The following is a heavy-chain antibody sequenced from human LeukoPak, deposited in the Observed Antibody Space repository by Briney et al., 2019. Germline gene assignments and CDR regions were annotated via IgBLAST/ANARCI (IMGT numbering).Heavy chain of an antibody. J-gene: IGHJ2*01. CDR1: GFTFSSYA. CDR2: ISYDGSNK. V-gene: IGHV3-30-3*01. Sequence: GGSLRLSCAASGFTFSSYAMHWVRQAPGKGLEWVAVISYDGSNKYYADSVKGRFTISRDNSKNTLYLQMNSLRAEDTAVYYXXXXXXXXXTVTPTYWYFDLWGRGTLVTVSS. CDR3: XXXXXXXXTVTPTYWYFDL. D-gene: IGHD4-17*01.